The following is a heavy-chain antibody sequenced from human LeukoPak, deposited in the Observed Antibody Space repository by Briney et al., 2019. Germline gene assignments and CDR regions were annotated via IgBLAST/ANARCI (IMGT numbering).Heavy chain of an antibody. CDR3: ARDTTRSSGSTYFDALDM. CDR2: IKRDGSQI. Sequence: GGSLRLSCVSSGFTFSNDRMTWVRQAPGKGLEWVANIKRDGSQIHYADSVKGRFTISRDNTRNSLFLQMNSLRVEDTALYYCARDTTRSSGSTYFDALDMWGQGTMVSVSS. CDR1: GFTFSNDR. V-gene: IGHV3-7*01. J-gene: IGHJ3*02. D-gene: IGHD1-1*01.